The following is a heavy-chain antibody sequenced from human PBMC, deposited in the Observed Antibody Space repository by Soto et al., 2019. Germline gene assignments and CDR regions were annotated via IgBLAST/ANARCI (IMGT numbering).Heavy chain of an antibody. CDR1: GFTFSNAW. D-gene: IGHD2-15*01. Sequence: GGSLRLSCAASGFTFSNAWMNWVRQAPGKGLEWVGRIKSKIDYETTDYAAPVKGKFTISRDDSEKTLYLQMNSLKTEDTAVYYCTTGHWLLGAFDVWGQGTMVTVSS. V-gene: IGHV3-15*07. J-gene: IGHJ3*01. CDR2: IKSKIDYETT. CDR3: TTGHWLLGAFDV.